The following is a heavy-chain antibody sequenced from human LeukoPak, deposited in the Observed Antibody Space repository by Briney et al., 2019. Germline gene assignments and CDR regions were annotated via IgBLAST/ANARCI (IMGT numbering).Heavy chain of an antibody. CDR3: ARGGYDTHGYQTR. J-gene: IGHJ4*02. D-gene: IGHD3-22*01. V-gene: IGHV7-4-1*02. CDR1: GYIFTNYV. Sequence: GASVKVSCKASGYIFTNYVLHWVRQAPGQGLEWMGWINTNTGNPTYAQGFTGRFVFSLDTSVSTAYLQISSLKADDTAMYYCARGGYDTHGYQTRWGQGTLVTVSS. CDR2: INTNTGNP.